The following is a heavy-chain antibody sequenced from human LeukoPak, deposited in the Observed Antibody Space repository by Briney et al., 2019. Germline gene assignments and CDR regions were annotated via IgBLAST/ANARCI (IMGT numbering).Heavy chain of an antibody. V-gene: IGHV3-23*01. CDR1: GFTFSSYA. CDR3: TTEHAGGFDY. J-gene: IGHJ4*02. Sequence: GGSLRLSCAASGFTFSSYAMSWVRQAPGKGLEWVSAISGSGGSTYYADSVKGRFTISRDNSKNTLYLQMNSLKTEDTAVYYCTTEHAGGFDYWGQGTLVTVSS. D-gene: IGHD2-2*01. CDR2: ISGSGGST.